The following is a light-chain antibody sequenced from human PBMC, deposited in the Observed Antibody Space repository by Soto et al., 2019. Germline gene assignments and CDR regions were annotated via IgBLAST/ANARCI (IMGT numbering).Light chain of an antibody. V-gene: IGKV1-9*01. CDR2: EES. CDR3: QQVKTYPRT. CDR1: QAVPNN. J-gene: IGKJ4*01. Sequence: DIHLTQSPSFLSASVGDRVTITFRPSQAVPNNMAWYQQKPGKPPKLLIYEESTLHSGVPSRFSGRKSGTQFTLTIDSLQPEDFATYYCQQVKTYPRTFGGRTKVDI.